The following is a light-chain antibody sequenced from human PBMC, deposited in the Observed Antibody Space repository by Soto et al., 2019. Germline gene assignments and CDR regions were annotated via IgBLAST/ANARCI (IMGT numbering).Light chain of an antibody. V-gene: IGLV2-14*01. CDR1: SSDVDGYNY. CDR3: SSFTISRNTVI. CDR2: DAN. J-gene: IGLJ2*01. Sequence: QSALTQPASVSGSPGQSITISCTGTSSDVDGYNYVSWYQYHPGKAPKLMIYDANNRPSGVSNRFSGSKSGNTASLTISGLQAEDEADYYCSSFTISRNTVIFGGGTKLTVL.